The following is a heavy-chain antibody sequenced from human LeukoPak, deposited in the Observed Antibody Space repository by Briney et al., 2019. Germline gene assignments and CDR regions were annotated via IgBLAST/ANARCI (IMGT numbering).Heavy chain of an antibody. CDR3: ARASVGVTTSDWYFDL. J-gene: IGHJ2*01. V-gene: IGHV4-4*02. CDR1: GGSISSSNW. CDR2: IYHSGST. Sequence: SETLSLACAVSGGSISSSNWWRWVRQPPGKGLEWIGEIYHSGSTNYNPSLKSRVTISVDKSKNQFSLKLSSVTAADTAVYYCARASVGVTTSDWYFDLWGRGTLVTVSS. D-gene: IGHD4-17*01.